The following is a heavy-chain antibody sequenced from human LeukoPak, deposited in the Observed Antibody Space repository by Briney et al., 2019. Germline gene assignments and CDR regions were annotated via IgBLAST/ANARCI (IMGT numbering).Heavy chain of an antibody. D-gene: IGHD3-22*01. CDR1: GFTFSGYA. Sequence: GGSLRRSCAASGFTFSGYAMSWVRQAPGKGVEWVSAISGSGGSTYYAASVKGRFSISRDNSKNTLYLQMNSLRAEDTAVYYCAKEGCYYDSSGYAAYFDYWGQGTLVTVSS. CDR3: AKEGCYYDSSGYAAYFDY. V-gene: IGHV3-23*01. J-gene: IGHJ4*02. CDR2: ISGSGGST.